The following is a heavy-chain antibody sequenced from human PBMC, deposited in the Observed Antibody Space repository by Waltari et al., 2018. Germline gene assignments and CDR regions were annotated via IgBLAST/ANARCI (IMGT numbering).Heavy chain of an antibody. CDR1: GYTFTGYY. V-gene: IGHV1-2*06. D-gene: IGHD2-15*01. J-gene: IGHJ4*02. Sequence: QVQLVQSGAEVKKPGASVKVSCKASGYTFTGYYMHWVRQAPGQGLEWMGRVNPNSGGTNYEQKFQGRGTMTRDTSISTAYMELSRLRSDDTAVYYCVVIVVVVAATNWGQGTLVTVSS. CDR3: VVIVVVVAATN. CDR2: VNPNSGGT.